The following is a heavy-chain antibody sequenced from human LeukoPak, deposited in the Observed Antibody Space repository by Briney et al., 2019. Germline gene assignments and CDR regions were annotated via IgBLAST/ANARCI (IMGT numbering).Heavy chain of an antibody. CDR1: GYTFTGYY. V-gene: IGHV1-2*02. CDR3: ARGYDFWSGYYTKYYFDY. J-gene: IGHJ4*02. Sequence: GASVKVSCKASGYTFTGYYMHWVRQAPGQGLEWMGWINPNSGGTNYAQKFQGRVTMTRDTSISTAYMELSRLRSDDTAVYYCARGYDFWSGYYTKYYFDYWAREPWSPSPQ. CDR2: INPNSGGT. D-gene: IGHD3-3*01.